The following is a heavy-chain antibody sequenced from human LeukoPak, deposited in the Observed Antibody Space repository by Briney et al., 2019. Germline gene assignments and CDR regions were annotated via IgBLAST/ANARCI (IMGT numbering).Heavy chain of an antibody. Sequence: ASVKVSCKASGYTFTGYYMHWVRQAPGQGLEWMGWINPNSGGTNYAQKFQGRVTMTRDTSISTAYMELSRLRSDDTAVYYCARDKVTIFGVGPDGTGYYMDVWGKGTTVTVSS. CDR3: ARDKVTIFGVGPDGTGYYMDV. D-gene: IGHD3-3*01. V-gene: IGHV1-2*02. J-gene: IGHJ6*03. CDR1: GYTFTGYY. CDR2: INPNSGGT.